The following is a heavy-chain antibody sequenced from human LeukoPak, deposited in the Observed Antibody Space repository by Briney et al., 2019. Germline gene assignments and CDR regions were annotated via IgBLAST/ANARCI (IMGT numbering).Heavy chain of an antibody. CDR3: ARDRYSSSWYTRDFDY. J-gene: IGHJ4*02. D-gene: IGHD6-13*01. CDR1: GGSISSYY. V-gene: IGHV4-59*12. CDR2: IYYSGST. Sequence: SETLSLTCTVSGGSISSYYWSWIRQPPGKGLEWIGYIYYSGSTNYNPSLKSRVTISVDTSKNQFSLKLSSVTAADTAVYYCARDRYSSSWYTRDFDYWGQGTLVTVSS.